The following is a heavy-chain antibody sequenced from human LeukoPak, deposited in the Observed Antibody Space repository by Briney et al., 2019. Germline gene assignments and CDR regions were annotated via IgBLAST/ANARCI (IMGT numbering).Heavy chain of an antibody. J-gene: IGHJ6*04. V-gene: IGHV4-34*01. D-gene: IGHD6-19*01. Sequence: SSETLSLTCAVYGGSFSGYYWSWIRQPPGKGLEWIGEINHSGSTNYNPSLKSRVTISVDTSKNQFSLKLSSVTAADTAVYYCARVIPASLKQWLVRDVWGKGTTVTVSS. CDR1: GGSFSGYY. CDR2: INHSGST. CDR3: ARVIPASLKQWLVRDV.